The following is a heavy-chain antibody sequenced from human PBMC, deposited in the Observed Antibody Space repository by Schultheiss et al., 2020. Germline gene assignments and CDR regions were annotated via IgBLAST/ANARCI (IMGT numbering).Heavy chain of an antibody. CDR3: AKEIDILTGYYPFDY. V-gene: IGHV3-11*01. Sequence: GGSLRLSCAASGFTFSDYYMSWIRQAPGKGLEWVSYISSSGSTIYYADSVKGRFTISRDNAKNSLYLQMNSLKAEDTAVYFCAKEIDILTGYYPFDYWGQGTLVTGSS. CDR1: GFTFSDYY. D-gene: IGHD3-9*01. CDR2: ISSSGSTI. J-gene: IGHJ4*02.